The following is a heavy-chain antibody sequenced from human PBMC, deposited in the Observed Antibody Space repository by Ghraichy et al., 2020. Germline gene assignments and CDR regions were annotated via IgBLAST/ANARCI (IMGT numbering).Heavy chain of an antibody. CDR2: IDWDDDK. CDR1: GFSLSTSGMC. Sequence: SGPTLVKPTQTLTLTCTFSGFSLSTSGMCVSWIRQPPGKALEWLARIDWDDDKYYSTSLKTRLTISKDTSKNQVVLTMTNMDPVDTATYYCARTSLMITFGGVIVSGTSGFDPWGQGTLVTVSS. J-gene: IGHJ5*02. D-gene: IGHD3-16*02. CDR3: ARTSLMITFGGVIVSGTSGFDP. V-gene: IGHV2-70*11.